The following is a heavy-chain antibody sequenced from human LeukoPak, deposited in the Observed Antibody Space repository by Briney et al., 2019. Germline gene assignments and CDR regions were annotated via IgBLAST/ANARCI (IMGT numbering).Heavy chain of an antibody. CDR1: GFTVSSNY. V-gene: IGHV3-53*01. D-gene: IGHD3-22*01. CDR2: IYSGGSK. CDR3: ARDRYYDSSGYFDPDAFDI. J-gene: IGHJ3*02. Sequence: GGSLRLSCAASGFTVSSNYMSWVRQAPGKGLEWVSVIYSGGSKYYPDSVKGRFTISRDNSKNTLYLQMNSLRAEDTAVYYCARDRYYDSSGYFDPDAFDIWGQGTMVTVSS.